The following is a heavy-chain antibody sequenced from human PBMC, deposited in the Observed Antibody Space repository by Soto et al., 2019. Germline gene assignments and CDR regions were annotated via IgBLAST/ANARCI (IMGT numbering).Heavy chain of an antibody. D-gene: IGHD3-10*01. J-gene: IGHJ4*02. CDR3: ARVSPRGGSGER. CDR2: IYYSGST. Sequence: SATLSLTCTVSGGSISSYYWSWIRQPPGKGLEWIGYIYYSGSTNYNPSLKSRVTISVDTSKNQFSLKLSSVTAADTAVYYCARVSPRGGSGERWGQGTLVTVSS. CDR1: GGSISSYY. V-gene: IGHV4-59*01.